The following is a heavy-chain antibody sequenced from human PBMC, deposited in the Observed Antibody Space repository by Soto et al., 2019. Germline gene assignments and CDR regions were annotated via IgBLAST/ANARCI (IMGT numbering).Heavy chain of an antibody. CDR1: GESFSDYF. CDR2: IDQTGRT. V-gene: IGHV4-34*01. J-gene: IGHJ6*02. Sequence: QVQLQQWGAGLLKPSETLSLTCAVSGESFSDYFWSWIRQPPGKRLEWIGEIDQTGRTNYNPSIKGRVMMSVDTSKNQFSLNRSSVTAADTAMYYCARGVGSGRDYGLDVLGQGMKVIVS. D-gene: IGHD3-10*01. CDR3: ARGVGSGRDYGLDV.